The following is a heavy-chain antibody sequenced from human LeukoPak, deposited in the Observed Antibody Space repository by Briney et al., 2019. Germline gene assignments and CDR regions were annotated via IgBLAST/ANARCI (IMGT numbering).Heavy chain of an antibody. J-gene: IGHJ4*02. CDR3: ARGALNYGGNPGDY. V-gene: IGHV3-64*01. D-gene: IGHD4-23*01. CDR2: ISSNGGST. Sequence: PGGSLRLSCAASGFTFSSYAMHWVRQAPGKGLEYVSAISSNGGSTYYANSVKGRFTISRDNSKNTLYLQMGSLRAEDMAVYYCARGALNYGGNPGDYWGQGTLVTVSS. CDR1: GFTFSSYA.